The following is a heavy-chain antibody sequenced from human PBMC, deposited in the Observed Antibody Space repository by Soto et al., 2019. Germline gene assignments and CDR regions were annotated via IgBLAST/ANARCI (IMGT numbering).Heavy chain of an antibody. CDR1: GFTFSSYS. V-gene: IGHV3-21*01. CDR3: ARALTDGGGDY. D-gene: IGHD3-16*01. CDR2: ISSSSSYI. Sequence: GGSLRLSCAASGFTFSSYSMNWVRQAPGKGLEWVSSISSSSSYIYYADSVKGRFTISRDNAKNSLYLQMNSLRAEDTAVYYCARALTDGGGDYWGQGTLVTVSS. J-gene: IGHJ4*02.